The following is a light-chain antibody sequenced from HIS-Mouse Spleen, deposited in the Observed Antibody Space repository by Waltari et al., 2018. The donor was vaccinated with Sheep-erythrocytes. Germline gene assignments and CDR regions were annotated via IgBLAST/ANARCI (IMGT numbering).Light chain of an antibody. J-gene: IGLJ2*01. CDR1: SSDVGGYNY. Sequence: QSALTQPASVSGSPGQSITISCTGTSSDVGGYNYVSWYQQHPGKAPKLMIYEVSNRPSGVSNRFSGSKSGNTAYLTISGPQAEDEADYYCSSYTSSSTQVFGGGTKLTVL. V-gene: IGLV2-14*01. CDR2: EVS. CDR3: SSYTSSSTQV.